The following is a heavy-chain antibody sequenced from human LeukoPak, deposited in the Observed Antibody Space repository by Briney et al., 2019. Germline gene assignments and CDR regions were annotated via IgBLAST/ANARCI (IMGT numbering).Heavy chain of an antibody. CDR1: GGTFSSYA. V-gene: IGHV1-69*05. Sequence: SVNVSCTASGGTFSSYAISWVRQAPGQGLEWMGGIIPIFGTANYAQKFQGRVTITTDESTSTAYMELSSLRSEDTAVYYCARGRERFLDGYYYMDVWGKGTTVTVSS. CDR3: ARGRERFLDGYYYMDV. D-gene: IGHD3-3*01. J-gene: IGHJ6*03. CDR2: IIPIFGTA.